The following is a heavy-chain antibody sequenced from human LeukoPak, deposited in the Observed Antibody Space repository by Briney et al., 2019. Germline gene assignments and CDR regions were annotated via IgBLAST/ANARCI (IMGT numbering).Heavy chain of an antibody. CDR2: ISWNSGSI. CDR3: ARVEFGL. Sequence: PGRSLRLSCAASGFTFDDYAMHWVRQAPGKGLEWVSGISWNSGSIGYADSVRGRFTISRDNAKNSLYLQMNSLRAEDTAVYYCARVEFGLWGQGTLVTVSS. J-gene: IGHJ5*02. CDR1: GFTFDDYA. V-gene: IGHV3-9*01.